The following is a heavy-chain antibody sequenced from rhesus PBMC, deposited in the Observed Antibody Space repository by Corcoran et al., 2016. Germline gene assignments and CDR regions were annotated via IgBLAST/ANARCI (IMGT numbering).Heavy chain of an antibody. Sequence: EVQLVESGGGLAKPGGSLRLSCAASGFTFSDYYMDWVRQAPGKGLEWVSRISNGGGSTWYADSVKDRFTISRENAKNTLYFQMNSLRAEDTAVYYCALLGGGGSWDDAFDFWGQGLRVTVSS. D-gene: IGHD6-25*01. V-gene: IGHV3-178*01. CDR1: GFTFSDYY. CDR3: ALLGGGGSWDDAFDF. CDR2: ISNGGGST. J-gene: IGHJ3*01.